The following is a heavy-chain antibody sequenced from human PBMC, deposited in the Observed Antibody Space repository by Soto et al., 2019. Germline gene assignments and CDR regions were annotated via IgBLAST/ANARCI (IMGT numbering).Heavy chain of an antibody. CDR3: VRRRDGYKLVPVGY. J-gene: IGHJ4*02. CDR2: IYYSGST. V-gene: IGHV4-31*02. CDR1: GGTMRRGGNY. D-gene: IGHD5-12*01. Sequence: ALSLTWSVSGGTMRRGGNYWSWFRPHPGKGRERIGYIYYSGSTYYIPSLKSRVTISVDTSKNQFSLKLSSVTAADTAFYYFVRRRDGYKLVPVGYWGQGTLVT.